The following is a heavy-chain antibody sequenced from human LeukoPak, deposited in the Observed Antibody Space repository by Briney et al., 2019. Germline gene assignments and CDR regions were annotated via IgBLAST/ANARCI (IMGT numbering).Heavy chain of an antibody. Sequence: ASVKVSCEASGYTLTGYYMHWVRQAPGQGLEWMGWINPNSGGTNYAQKFQGRVTMTRDTSISTAYMELSRLRSDDTAVYYCARPVPGEYYYDSSGYYDYWGQGTLVTVSS. CDR1: GYTLTGYY. D-gene: IGHD3-22*01. J-gene: IGHJ4*02. V-gene: IGHV1-2*02. CDR2: INPNSGGT. CDR3: ARPVPGEYYYDSSGYYDY.